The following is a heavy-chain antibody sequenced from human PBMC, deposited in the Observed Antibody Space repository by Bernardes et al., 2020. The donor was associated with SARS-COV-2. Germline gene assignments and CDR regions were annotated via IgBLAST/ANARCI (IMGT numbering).Heavy chain of an antibody. J-gene: IGHJ4*02. CDR3: ARHRGAYNDFDY. D-gene: IGHD3-10*01. Sequence: SETLSLTCTVSGVTISNYFWSWIRQPPGKGLEWIGYIYSSGNTNYNPAPKSRVTLSVDTSKNQFSLKLSSVTAADTAVYFCARHRGAYNDFDYWGQGTLVTVSS. V-gene: IGHV4-59*08. CDR1: GVTISNYF. CDR2: IYSSGNT.